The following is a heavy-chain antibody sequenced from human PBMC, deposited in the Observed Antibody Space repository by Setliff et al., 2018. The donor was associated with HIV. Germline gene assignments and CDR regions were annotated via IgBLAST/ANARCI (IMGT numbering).Heavy chain of an antibody. Sequence: SETLSLTCSVYGTSFSDHYWSWIRQPPGKGLEWIGEINHRGSTNHRGSTNYNPSLKSRVTLSVDTSKNQFSLNLSSVTAADTAVYYCARGGYSSGWYGTFDIWGQGTMVTVSS. V-gene: IGHV4-34*01. J-gene: IGHJ3*02. CDR3: ARGGYSSGWYGTFDI. D-gene: IGHD6-19*01. CDR1: GTSFSDHY. CDR2: INHRGSTNHRGST.